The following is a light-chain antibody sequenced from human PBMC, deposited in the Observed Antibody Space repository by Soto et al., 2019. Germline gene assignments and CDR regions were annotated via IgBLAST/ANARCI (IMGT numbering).Light chain of an antibody. CDR1: QSISSY. Sequence: DIQMTQSPSSLSASVGDRVTITCRASQSISSYLNWYQQKPGKAPKLLIYAASSLQSGVPSRFSGSGSGTDFTLTISNLQPEDSAIYYCQERKTLGQGTKVEIK. V-gene: IGKV1-39*01. CDR3: QERKT. CDR2: AAS. J-gene: IGKJ1*01.